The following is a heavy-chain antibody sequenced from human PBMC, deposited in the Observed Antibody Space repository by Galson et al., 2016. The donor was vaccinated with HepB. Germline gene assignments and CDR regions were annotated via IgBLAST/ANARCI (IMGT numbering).Heavy chain of an antibody. CDR2: IYSGGST. J-gene: IGHJ6*02. CDR1: GGSISNYY. V-gene: IGHV4-59*01. CDR3: ARDGLDYYAMDV. Sequence: SETLSLTCTVSGGSISNYYWSWIRQPPGKGLAYIGYIYSGGSTNYNPSLKSRVTISLDTSKNQFSLNLSSVTAADTAVYFCARDGLDYYAMDVGGPGTSVTVSS.